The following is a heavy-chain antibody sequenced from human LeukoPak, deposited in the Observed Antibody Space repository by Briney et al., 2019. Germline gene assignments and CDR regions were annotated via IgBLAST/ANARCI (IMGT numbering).Heavy chain of an antibody. J-gene: IGHJ4*02. V-gene: IGHV1-69*13. D-gene: IGHD6-19*01. CDR3: ARDRPYTGGWRGFDY. CDR2: IIPMFGIA. CDR1: GGTFSRYA. Sequence: APVKPSCKASGGTFSRYAISWVRQAPGQGLEWMGGIIPMFGIANYAQKFQGRVTITADESTSTAYMELSSLRSEDTAVYYCARDRPYTGGWRGFDYWGQGTLVTASS.